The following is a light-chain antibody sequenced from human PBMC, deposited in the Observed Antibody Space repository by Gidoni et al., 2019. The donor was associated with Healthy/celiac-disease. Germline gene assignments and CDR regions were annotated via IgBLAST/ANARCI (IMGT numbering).Light chain of an antibody. CDR2: EGS. J-gene: IGLJ1*01. CDR1: SSDVGSYNL. V-gene: IGLV2-23*01. Sequence: QSALTQPASESGSPGQSITISCTGTSSDVGSYNLVSWYQQHPGKAPKLMIYEGSKRPSGVSNRFSGSKSGNTASLTISGLQAEDEADYYCCSYAGSREVFGTGTKVTVL. CDR3: CSYAGSREV.